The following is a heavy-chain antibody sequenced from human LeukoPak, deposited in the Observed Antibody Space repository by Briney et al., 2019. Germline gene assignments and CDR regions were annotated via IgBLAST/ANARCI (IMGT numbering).Heavy chain of an antibody. D-gene: IGHD1-26*01. CDR1: GYTLTELS. CDR3: ARGPEVGATI. Sequence: ASVKVSCKVSGYTLTELSMHWVRQAPGKGLEWMGGFDPEDGETIYAQKLQGRVTMTTDTSTSTAYMELRSLRSDDTAVYYCARGPEVGATIWGQGTLVTVSS. CDR2: FDPEDGET. V-gene: IGHV1-24*01. J-gene: IGHJ4*02.